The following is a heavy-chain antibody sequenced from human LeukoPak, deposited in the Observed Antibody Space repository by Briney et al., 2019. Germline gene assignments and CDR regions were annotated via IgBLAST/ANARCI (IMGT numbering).Heavy chain of an antibody. D-gene: IGHD3-22*01. V-gene: IGHV4-59*01. Sequence: SETLSLTCTVSGGSISSYYWSWIRQPPGKGLEWIGYIYYSGSTNYNPSLKSRVTISVDTSKNQFSLKLSSVTAADTAVYYCARDDDSSGYWGLFDYWGQGTLVTVSS. CDR1: GGSISSYY. J-gene: IGHJ4*02. CDR3: ARDDDSSGYWGLFDY. CDR2: IYYSGST.